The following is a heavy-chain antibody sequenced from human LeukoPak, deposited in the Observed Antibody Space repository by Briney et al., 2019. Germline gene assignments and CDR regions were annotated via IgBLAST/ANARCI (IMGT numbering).Heavy chain of an antibody. Sequence: GGSLRLSCAASGFTFGNSWMTWVRQAPGKGLEWVSAISGSGGSTYYADSVKGRFTISRDNSKNTLYLQMNSLRAEDTAVYYCAREIDDGYKAFDYWGQGTLVTVSS. CDR3: AREIDDGYKAFDY. D-gene: IGHD5-24*01. CDR2: ISGSGGST. J-gene: IGHJ4*02. CDR1: GFTFGNSW. V-gene: IGHV3-23*01.